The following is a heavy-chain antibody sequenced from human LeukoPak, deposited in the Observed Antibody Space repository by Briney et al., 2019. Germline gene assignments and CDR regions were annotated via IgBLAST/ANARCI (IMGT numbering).Heavy chain of an antibody. V-gene: IGHV1-69*13. D-gene: IGHD1-26*01. CDR3: ARVGATTSAPFDY. J-gene: IGHJ4*02. CDR1: GYTFTSYG. CDR2: IIPIFGTA. Sequence: SVKVSCKASGYTFTSYGISWVRQAPGQGLEWMGGIIPIFGTANYAQKFQGRVTITADESTSTAYMELSSLRSEDTAVYYCARVGATTSAPFDYWGQGTLVTVSS.